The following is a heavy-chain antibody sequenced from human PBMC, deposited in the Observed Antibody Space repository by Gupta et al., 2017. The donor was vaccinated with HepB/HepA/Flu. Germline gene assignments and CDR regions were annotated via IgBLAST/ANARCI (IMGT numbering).Heavy chain of an antibody. CDR2: IGGTGVTT. CDR1: ALTLSSHA. Sequence: VQLLESGGGLVQPGKSLTLSCGAPALTLSSHAMHWVRPAPGKGLEWVCSIGGTGVTTHYADSVKGRFTLTRDKSKNTVYLQMNSLRADDTAVYYCTRGSGAYLHSYYYMDVWGKGTTVTVSS. J-gene: IGHJ6*03. V-gene: IGHV3-23*01. D-gene: IGHD3-10*01. CDR3: TRGSGAYLHSYYYMDV.